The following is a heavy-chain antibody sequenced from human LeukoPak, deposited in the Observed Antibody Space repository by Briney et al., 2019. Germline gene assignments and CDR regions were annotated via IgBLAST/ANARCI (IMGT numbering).Heavy chain of an antibody. CDR2: ISSSSLSYI. CDR1: GFTFNSYS. J-gene: IGHJ4*02. V-gene: IGHV3-21*01. Sequence: PGGSLRLSCAASGFTFNSYSMNWVRQAPGKGLEWVSSISSSSLSYIYYADSVKGRFTISRDNAKNSLYLQMNSLRAEDTAVYYCARGTDYGDYVAGYWGQGTLVTVSS. CDR3: ARGTDYGDYVAGY. D-gene: IGHD4-17*01.